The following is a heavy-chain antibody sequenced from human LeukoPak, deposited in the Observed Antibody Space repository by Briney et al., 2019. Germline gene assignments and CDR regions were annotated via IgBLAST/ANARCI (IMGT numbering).Heavy chain of an antibody. V-gene: IGHV4-34*01. CDR3: ARLRCSGGSCYSGDAFDI. Sequence: SETLSLTCAVYGGSFSGYYWSWIGQPPGKGLEWIGEMNDSGSTNYNTPLQRRVTTSVDTSKTQFPLKLSSVTAEDTAVYYCARLRCSGGSCYSGDAFDICGQGTMVTVSS. CDR2: MNDSGST. J-gene: IGHJ3*02. CDR1: GGSFSGYY. D-gene: IGHD2-15*01.